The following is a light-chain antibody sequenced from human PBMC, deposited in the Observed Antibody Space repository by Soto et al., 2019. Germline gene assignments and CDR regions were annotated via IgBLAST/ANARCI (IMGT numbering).Light chain of an antibody. CDR3: AAWDDSLNGYV. CDR2: DVS. Sequence: QSALTQPRSVSGSPGQSVTISCTGTSSDVGGYIYVSWYQQYPAKAPKVMIYDVSRRPSGVPDRFSGSKSGTSASLAISGLQSEDEADYYCAAWDDSLNGYVFGTGTKLTVL. V-gene: IGLV2-11*01. CDR1: SSDVGGYIY. J-gene: IGLJ1*01.